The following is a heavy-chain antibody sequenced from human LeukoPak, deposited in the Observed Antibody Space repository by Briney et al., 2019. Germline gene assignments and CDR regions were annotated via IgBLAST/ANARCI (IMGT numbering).Heavy chain of an antibody. CDR2: IKQDGSEK. CDR1: GFTFSSYE. CDR3: ARGSYYDSSGYADFDY. V-gene: IGHV3-7*01. J-gene: IGHJ4*02. Sequence: GSLRLSCAASGFTFSSYEMNWVRQAPGKGLEWVANIKQDGSEKYYVDSVKGRFTISRDNAKNSLYLQMNSLRAEDTAVYYCARGSYYDSSGYADFDYWGQGTLVTVSS. D-gene: IGHD3-22*01.